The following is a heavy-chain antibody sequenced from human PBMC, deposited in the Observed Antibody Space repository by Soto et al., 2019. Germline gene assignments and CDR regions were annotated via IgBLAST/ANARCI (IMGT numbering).Heavy chain of an antibody. CDR2: IYYSGST. Sequence: ETLSLTCTVSGGSISGYYWSWIRQPPGKGLEWIGYIYYSGSTFYNPSLKSRVAMSVDPSKDQFSLKLYSVTAADTAVYYCAREQVVAKGSYYFGLDVWGQGTTVTVSS. V-gene: IGHV4-59*01. CDR1: GGSISGYY. D-gene: IGHD2-15*01. J-gene: IGHJ6*02. CDR3: AREQVVAKGSYYFGLDV.